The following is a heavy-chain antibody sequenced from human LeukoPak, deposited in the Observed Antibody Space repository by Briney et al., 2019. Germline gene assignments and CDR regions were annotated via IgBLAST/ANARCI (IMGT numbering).Heavy chain of an antibody. J-gene: IGHJ4*02. V-gene: IGHV4-39*02. CDR1: GDSIVSTYDY. D-gene: IGHD2-8*02. Sequence: PSETLSLTCNVAGDSIVSTYDYWAWFRQPPRSGLEWLGNILFSGSSYYNPSLGSRVAMSVDTSKNQFSLKLNSVTAADTSVYFCARGNLLLGGSFDSWGQGSLVIVSS. CDR3: ARGNLLLGGSFDS. CDR2: ILFSGSS.